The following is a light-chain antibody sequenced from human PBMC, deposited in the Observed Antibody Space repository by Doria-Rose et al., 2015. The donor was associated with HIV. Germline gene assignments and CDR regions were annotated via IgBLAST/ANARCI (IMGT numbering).Light chain of an antibody. Sequence: VLTQSPGTLSLSPGKRATLSCRASQSFSSTYLAWYQQKPGQAPSLLIYDGSTRATGIPDRFSASGSGTDFTLTINRLEPEDVALYYCHQYGTSWTFGQGTKVEI. CDR3: HQYGTSWT. J-gene: IGKJ1*01. CDR2: DGS. V-gene: IGKV3-20*01. CDR1: QSFSSTY.